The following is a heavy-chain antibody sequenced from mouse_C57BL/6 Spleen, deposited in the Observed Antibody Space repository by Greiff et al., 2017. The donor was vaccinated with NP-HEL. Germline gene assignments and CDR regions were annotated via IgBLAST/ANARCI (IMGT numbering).Heavy chain of an antibody. J-gene: IGHJ4*01. CDR1: GYTFTDYY. V-gene: IGHV1-26*01. CDR2: INPNNGGT. CDR3: ARSRGLGREDYAMDY. Sequence: EVQLQQSGPELVKPGASVKISCKASGYTFTDYYMNWVKQSHGKSLEWIGDINPNNGGTSYNQKFKGKATLTVDKSSSTAYMELRSLTSEDSAVYYCARSRGLGREDYAMDYWGQGTSVTVSS. D-gene: IGHD4-1*01.